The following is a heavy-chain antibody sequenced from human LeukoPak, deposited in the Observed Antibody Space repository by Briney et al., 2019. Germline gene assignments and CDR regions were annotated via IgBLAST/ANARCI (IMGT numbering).Heavy chain of an antibody. J-gene: IGHJ4*02. CDR1: GGTFSSYA. CDR2: IIPIFGTA. V-gene: IGHV1-69*05. Sequence: SVKVSCXASGGTFSSYAISWVRQAPGQGLEWMGRIIPIFGTANYAQKFQGRVTITTDESTSTAYMELSSLRSEDTAVYYCAREAVRGGTLDYWGQGTLVTVSS. CDR3: AREAVRGGTLDY. D-gene: IGHD3-10*01.